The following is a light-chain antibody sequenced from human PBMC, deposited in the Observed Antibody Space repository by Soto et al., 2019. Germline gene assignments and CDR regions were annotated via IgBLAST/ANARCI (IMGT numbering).Light chain of an antibody. CDR3: SSYTSTNHVV. Sequence: QSALPQPASVSGSPGPSITISCTGTSSDVGGYNYVSWYQQHPGKAPKLVIYEVTKRPSGVSNRFSGSKSGNTASMTISGLQAEDETDYYCSSYTSTNHVVFGGGTKLTVL. CDR1: SSDVGGYNY. V-gene: IGLV2-14*01. J-gene: IGLJ2*01. CDR2: EVT.